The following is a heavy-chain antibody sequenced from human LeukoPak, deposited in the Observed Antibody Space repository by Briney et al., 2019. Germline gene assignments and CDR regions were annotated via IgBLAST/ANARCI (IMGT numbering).Heavy chain of an antibody. CDR3: ARGRSSSWSSFDY. J-gene: IGHJ4*02. Sequence: SETLSLTCTVSGGSISSGDYYWSWIRQPPGKGLEWIGYIYNNGRTYYNPSLKSRVTISVDASKNLFSLKVSSVTAADAAVYYCARGRSSSWSSFDYWGQGTLVTVSS. CDR1: GGSISSGDYY. V-gene: IGHV4-30-4*01. CDR2: IYNNGRT. D-gene: IGHD6-13*01.